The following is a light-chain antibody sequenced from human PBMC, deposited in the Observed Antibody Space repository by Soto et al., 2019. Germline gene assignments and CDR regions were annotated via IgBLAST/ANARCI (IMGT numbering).Light chain of an antibody. Sequence: EIVLTQSPATLSLSPGERATLSCRASQSVSSHLTWYQHIPGQAPRLLIYDASTRANGIPARFSGSGSGTDFTLTISSLEPEDFAVYYCQQRSDWPLLVGGGTRVEIK. V-gene: IGKV3-11*01. J-gene: IGKJ4*01. CDR3: QQRSDWPLL. CDR2: DAS. CDR1: QSVSSH.